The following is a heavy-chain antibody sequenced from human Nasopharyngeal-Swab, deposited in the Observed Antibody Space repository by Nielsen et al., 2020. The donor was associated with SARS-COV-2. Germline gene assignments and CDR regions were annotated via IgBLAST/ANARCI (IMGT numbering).Heavy chain of an antibody. CDR1: GFTFNTYA. V-gene: IGHV3-23*01. D-gene: IGHD1-26*01. CDR3: AREQVGATSPFDY. J-gene: IGHJ4*02. Sequence: GGSLRLSCAASGFTFNTYAMSWVRQAPGRGLEWVSAIGGSGGSTYYAESVKGRFTISRDNSKNTVYLQMNSLRAEDTAVYYCAREQVGATSPFDYWGQGTLVTVSS. CDR2: IGGSGGST.